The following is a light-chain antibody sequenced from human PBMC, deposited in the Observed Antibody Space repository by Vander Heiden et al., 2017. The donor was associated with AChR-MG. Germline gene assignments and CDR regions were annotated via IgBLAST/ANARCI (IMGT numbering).Light chain of an antibody. CDR1: QSVSSSY. V-gene: IGKV3-20*01. J-gene: IGKJ1*01. CDR3: QQDGSSTGWT. Sequence: EIVLTQSPGTLSLSPGERATLSCRASQSVSSSYLAWYQQKPGQAPRLLIYGASSRATGIPDRFSGSGSGTDFTLTISRREPEDFAVYYCQQDGSSTGWTFGQGTKVEIK. CDR2: GAS.